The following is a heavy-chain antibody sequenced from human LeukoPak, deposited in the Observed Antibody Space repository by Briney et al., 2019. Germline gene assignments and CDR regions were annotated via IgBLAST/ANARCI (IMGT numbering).Heavy chain of an antibody. D-gene: IGHD3-22*01. CDR3: ARDGSAGSGYFDY. CDR1: GFTFSTYE. Sequence: PGGSLRLSCAASGFTFSTYEMNWVRQAPGKGLEWVSYISSSGSTIYYADSVKGRFTISGDNAKNSLYLQVNSLRAEDTAVYYCARDGSAGSGYFDYWGQGTLVTVSS. J-gene: IGHJ4*02. CDR2: ISSSGSTI. V-gene: IGHV3-48*03.